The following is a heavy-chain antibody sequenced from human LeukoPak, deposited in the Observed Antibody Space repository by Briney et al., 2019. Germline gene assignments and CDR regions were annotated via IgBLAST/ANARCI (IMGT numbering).Heavy chain of an antibody. V-gene: IGHV4-59*01. Sequence: SETLSLTCTVSGGSISSYYWSWIRQPPGKGLEWIGYIYYSGSTNYNPSLKSRVTISVDTSKNRFSLKLSSVTAADTAVYYCARALYYYGSGSYQPYYFDYWGQGTLVTVSS. CDR3: ARALYYYGSGSYQPYYFDY. J-gene: IGHJ4*02. CDR1: GGSISSYY. CDR2: IYYSGST. D-gene: IGHD3-10*01.